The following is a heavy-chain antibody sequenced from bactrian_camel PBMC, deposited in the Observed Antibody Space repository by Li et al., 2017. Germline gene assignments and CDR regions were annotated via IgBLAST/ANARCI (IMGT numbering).Heavy chain of an antibody. J-gene: IGHJ4*01. D-gene: IGHD5*01. Sequence: HVQLVESGGGLVQPGGYLKLSCAPSGSTSVNDYWHWIRQAPGKGLEWVASIYTFSGSTYYVDSVKGRFTVSRDNAKNAVYLQMNGLKLEDTAMYYCAAPRFQSGTGYAYNYRFWGQGTQVTVS. CDR3: AAPRFQSGTGYAYNYRF. CDR2: IYTFSGST. CDR1: GSTSVNDY. V-gene: IGHV3-2*01.